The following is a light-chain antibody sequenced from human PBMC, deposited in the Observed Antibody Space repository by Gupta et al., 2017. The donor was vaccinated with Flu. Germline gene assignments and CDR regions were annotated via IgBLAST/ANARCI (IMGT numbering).Light chain of an antibody. CDR1: SNDVGGYSY. CDR2: EVS. Sequence: QSALTQSASVSGSPGQSITISCTGTSNDVGGYSYVSWYQPRPGKAPKLMIYEVSNRPSGVSNRFSGSKSGNSASLTICGLQVEDEAEYYCTSYTSSTTPVFGGGTKLTVL. V-gene: IGLV2-14*01. J-gene: IGLJ3*02. CDR3: TSYTSSTTPV.